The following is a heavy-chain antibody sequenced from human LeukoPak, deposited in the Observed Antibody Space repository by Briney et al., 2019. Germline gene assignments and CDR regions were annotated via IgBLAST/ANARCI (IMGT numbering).Heavy chain of an antibody. Sequence: ASVKVSCKGSGYTFTDYYLHWVRQAPGQGLEWVGYINPRDGGTSSPQNFRGRVTMTTDASSSTAYMELSRLTSDDTAIYYCAREGNGLLSKDLDYWAREPWSPSPQ. V-gene: IGHV1-2*02. CDR2: INPRDGGT. CDR1: GYTFTDYY. D-gene: IGHD2-15*01. J-gene: IGHJ4*02. CDR3: AREGNGLLSKDLDY.